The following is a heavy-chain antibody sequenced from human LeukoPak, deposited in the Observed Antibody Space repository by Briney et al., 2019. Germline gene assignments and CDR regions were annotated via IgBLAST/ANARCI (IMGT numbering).Heavy chain of an antibody. CDR2: ISGCAART. CDR3: AKAGIVATIILDY. J-gene: IGHJ4*02. V-gene: IGHV3-23*01. Sequence: GGSLRLSCAASAFTSSTFAMSWVRQAPGKWLEWDSAISGCAARTYYAGYVKGRFTISRDNSKNTLYMQMNSLRAEDTAVYYCAKAGIVATIILDYWGQGTLVTVSS. CDR1: AFTSSTFA. D-gene: IGHD5-12*01.